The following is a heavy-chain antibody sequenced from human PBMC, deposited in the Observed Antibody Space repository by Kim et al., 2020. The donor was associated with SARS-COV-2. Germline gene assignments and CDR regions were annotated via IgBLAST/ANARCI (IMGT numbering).Heavy chain of an antibody. Sequence: SETLSLTCVVSGDSITSTNGWTWVRQPPGRGLEWIGEVYHSGSTNYNPSLKNRVTISVDKPNNHFSLQLTSVTAADTAVYYCARDPRQVRTFSYFDHWGQGALVTVSS. D-gene: IGHD1-7*01. J-gene: IGHJ4*02. CDR1: GDSITSTNG. CDR2: VYHSGST. CDR3: ARDPRQVRTFSYFDH. V-gene: IGHV4-4*02.